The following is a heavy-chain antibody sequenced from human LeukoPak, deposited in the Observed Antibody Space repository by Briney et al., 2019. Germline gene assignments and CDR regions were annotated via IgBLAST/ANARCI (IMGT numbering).Heavy chain of an antibody. CDR2: IDSSSSTI. D-gene: IGHD3-16*01. V-gene: IGHV3-48*01. CDR3: ARGGDY. Sequence: GGSLRLSCAASGFTFSSYAMSWVRQAPGKGLEWVSYIDSSSSTIYYADSVKGRFTISRDNAKDSLYLQMNSLRAEDTAVYYCARGGDYWGQGTLVTVSS. J-gene: IGHJ4*02. CDR1: GFTFSSYA.